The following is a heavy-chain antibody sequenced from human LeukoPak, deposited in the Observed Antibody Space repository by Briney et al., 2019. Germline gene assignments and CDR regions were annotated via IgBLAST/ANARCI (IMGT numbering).Heavy chain of an antibody. CDR1: GFTFSDYY. CDR2: ISSSATTI. CDR3: ARGKRWLPLDQ. V-gene: IGHV3-11*01. D-gene: IGHD5-24*01. Sequence: GGSLRLSCAVSGFTFSDYYMSWIRQAPGKGLEWVSYISSSATTIYYADSVKGRVTISRDNAKSSLYLQMNSLRAEDTAVYYCARGKRWLPLDQWGQGTQVTVSS. J-gene: IGHJ4*02.